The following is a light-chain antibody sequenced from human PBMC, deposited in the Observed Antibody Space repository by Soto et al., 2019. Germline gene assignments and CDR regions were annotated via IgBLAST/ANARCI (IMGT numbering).Light chain of an antibody. Sequence: EIVLTQSPATLSVSPPERASLSCRASQSISSNLAWYQQKPGQAPRLLIYGASTRATGIPARFSGSGSGTEFTLTISRLEPEDFAVYYCHQYDSWTFGQGTKVDIK. CDR3: HQYDSWT. CDR1: QSISSN. V-gene: IGKV3-15*01. J-gene: IGKJ1*01. CDR2: GAS.